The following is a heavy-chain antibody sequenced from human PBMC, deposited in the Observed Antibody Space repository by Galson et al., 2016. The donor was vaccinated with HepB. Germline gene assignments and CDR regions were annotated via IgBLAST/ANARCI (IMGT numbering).Heavy chain of an antibody. CDR3: ARAVLPIMRGNWFDP. CDR1: GFTFSSYA. Sequence: SLRLSCAASGFTFSSYAMHWVRQAPGKGLEWVAVISYDGSNKYYADSVKGRFTISRDNSKNTLYLQMNSLRAEDTAVYYCARAVLPIMRGNWFDPWGRGTLVTVSS. D-gene: IGHD2-8*01. CDR2: ISYDGSNK. V-gene: IGHV3-30*04. J-gene: IGHJ5*02.